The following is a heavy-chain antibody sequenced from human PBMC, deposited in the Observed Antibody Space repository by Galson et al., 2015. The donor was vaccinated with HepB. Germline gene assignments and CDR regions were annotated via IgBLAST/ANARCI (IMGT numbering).Heavy chain of an antibody. D-gene: IGHD2-2*01. J-gene: IGHJ6*02. CDR2: ISSSRSTI. CDR1: GFTFSSYS. V-gene: IGHV3-48*02. CDR3: ARGIVVLPGAKYHYYYGMDV. Sequence: SLRLSCAASGFTFSSYSMNWVRQAPGKGLEWVSYISSSRSTIYYADSVKGRFTISRDNAKNSLYLQMNSLRDEDTAVFYCARGIVVLPGAKYHYYYGMDVWGQGTTVTVSS.